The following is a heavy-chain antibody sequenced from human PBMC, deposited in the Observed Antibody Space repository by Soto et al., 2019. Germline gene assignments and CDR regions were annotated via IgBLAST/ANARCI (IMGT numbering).Heavy chain of an antibody. CDR3: ATNEASTGYGDYGGGYYYGMDV. J-gene: IGHJ6*02. D-gene: IGHD4-17*01. CDR1: GFTVSSNY. V-gene: IGHV3-53*01. Sequence: PGGSLRLSCAASGFTVSSNYMSWVRQAPGKGLEWVSVIYSGGSTYYADSVKGRFTISRDNSKNTLYLQMNSLRAEDTAVYYCATNEASTGYGDYGGGYYYGMDVWGQGTTVTVSS. CDR2: IYSGGST.